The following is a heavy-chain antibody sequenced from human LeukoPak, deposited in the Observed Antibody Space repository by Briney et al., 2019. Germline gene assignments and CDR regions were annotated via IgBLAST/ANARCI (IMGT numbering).Heavy chain of an antibody. V-gene: IGHV1-2*06. CDR2: INPNSGGT. CDR3: ASHTGRARAFDI. Sequence: ASVTVSCKASGYTFTGYYMHWVRQAPGQGLEWMGRINPNSGGTNYAQKFQGRVTMTRDTSISTAYMELSRLRSDDTAVYYCASHTGRARAFDIWGQGTMVTVSS. J-gene: IGHJ3*02. CDR1: GYTFTGYY.